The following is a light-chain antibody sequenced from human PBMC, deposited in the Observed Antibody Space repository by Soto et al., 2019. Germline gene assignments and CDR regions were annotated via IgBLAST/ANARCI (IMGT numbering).Light chain of an antibody. J-gene: IGKJ2*01. Sequence: EIVLTQSPGTLRLSPGERATLSCRASHSVSSSYLTWYQQRPGQAPRLFIYRASRRATGIPDRVSASGSGTNLPLTISRLEHEAFVDYYCQQYGSAPPYTFGQGTKLEIK. CDR3: QQYGSAPPYT. CDR1: HSVSSSY. CDR2: RAS. V-gene: IGKV3-20*01.